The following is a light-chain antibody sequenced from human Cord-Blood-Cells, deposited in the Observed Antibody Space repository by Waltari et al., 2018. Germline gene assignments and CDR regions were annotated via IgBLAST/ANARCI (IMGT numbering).Light chain of an antibody. V-gene: IGLV1-44*01. Sequence: QSVLTQPPSASGTPGQRFTISCSGSRSNIGSNTVNWYQQLPGTAPKLLIYSNNQRPSVVPDRFSGSKSGTSASLAISGLQSEDEADYYCAAWDDSLNGYVFGTGTKVTVL. CDR2: SNN. CDR3: AAWDDSLNGYV. CDR1: RSNIGSNT. J-gene: IGLJ1*01.